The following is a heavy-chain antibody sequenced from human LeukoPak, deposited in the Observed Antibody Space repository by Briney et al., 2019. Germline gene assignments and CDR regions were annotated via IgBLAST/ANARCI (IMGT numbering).Heavy chain of an antibody. CDR3: AGAQIPRTAFDY. Sequence: PGRSLRLSCAASGFTFSSYAMHWVRQAPGKGLEWVAVISYDGSNKYYADSVKGRFTISRDNSKNTLYLQMKSLRAEDTAVYYGAGAQIPRTAFDYWGQGTLVTVSS. V-gene: IGHV3-30-3*01. CDR2: ISYDGSNK. J-gene: IGHJ4*02. CDR1: GFTFSSYA. D-gene: IGHD5-18*01.